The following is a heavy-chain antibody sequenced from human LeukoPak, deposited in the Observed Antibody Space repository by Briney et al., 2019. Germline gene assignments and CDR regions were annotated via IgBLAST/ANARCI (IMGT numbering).Heavy chain of an antibody. CDR2: ISVYNGNT. CDR1: GYASTNYA. V-gene: IGHV1-18*01. J-gene: IGHJ4*02. D-gene: IGHD2-2*01. Sequence: GASVKVSCKASGYASTNYAISWVRQAPGQGLEWMGWISVYNGNTNYAQKLQGRVTMTADTSTTTAYMELRSLRSDDTAVYYCARGYCSSATCRHFDYWGQGALVTVSS. CDR3: ARGYCSSATCRHFDY.